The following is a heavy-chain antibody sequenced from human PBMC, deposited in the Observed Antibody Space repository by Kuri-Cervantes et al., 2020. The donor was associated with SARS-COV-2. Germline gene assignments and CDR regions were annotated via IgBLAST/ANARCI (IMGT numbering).Heavy chain of an antibody. CDR2: IVPMFGTL. CDR3: ARDYGNVHFDS. D-gene: IGHD4-17*01. CDR1: RGTFSTHG. J-gene: IGHJ4*02. V-gene: IGHV1-69*06. Sequence: SVKVSCKPSRGTFSTHGVGWVRQAPGQGLEWLGGIVPMFGTLDYAQSFQGRVTVTADKSTNTVYMELKSLTSQDTAVYFCARDYGNVHFDSWGQGTLVTVSS.